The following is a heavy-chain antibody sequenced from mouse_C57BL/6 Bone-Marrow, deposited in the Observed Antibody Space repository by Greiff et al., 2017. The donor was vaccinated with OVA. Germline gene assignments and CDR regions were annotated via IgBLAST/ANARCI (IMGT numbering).Heavy chain of an antibody. D-gene: IGHD1-1*01. CDR2: INPGSGGT. CDR3: ARSGLFITTVVDFDY. J-gene: IGHJ2*01. Sequence: QVQLQQSGAELVRPGTSVKVSCKASGYAFTNYLIEWVKQRPGQGLEWIGVINPGSGGTNYNEKFKGKATLTADKSSSTAYMQLSSLTSEDSAVYYGARSGLFITTVVDFDYWGQGTTLTVSS. CDR1: GYAFTNYL. V-gene: IGHV1-54*01.